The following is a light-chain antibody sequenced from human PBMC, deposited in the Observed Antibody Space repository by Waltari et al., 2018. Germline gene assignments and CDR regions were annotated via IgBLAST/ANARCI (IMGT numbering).Light chain of an antibody. V-gene: IGKV1-39*01. Sequence: DIQLTQSPSSLSASVGDRVTITCRASQSISSYLNWYQQKPWKAPKLLIYTSSSLECGVPSRFTGSGSGTDYTLTISKLQPEDFATYYCQQIYSTLGDTFGQGTKLEIK. CDR3: QQIYSTLGDT. J-gene: IGKJ2*01. CDR1: QSISSY. CDR2: TSS.